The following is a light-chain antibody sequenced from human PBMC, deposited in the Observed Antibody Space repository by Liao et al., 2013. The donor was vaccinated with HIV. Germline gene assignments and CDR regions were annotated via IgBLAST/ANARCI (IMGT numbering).Light chain of an antibody. CDR1: NIGSKS. J-gene: IGLJ1*01. CDR2: YDS. V-gene: IGLV3-21*01. Sequence: SYELTQPPSVSVAPGETARITCERDNIGSKSVHWYQQKPGQPPVMVIHYDSDRPSGIPARFSGSNSGNTATLTISGTQAMDEADYYCQAWDSSTRVFGTGTKVTVL. CDR3: QAWDSSTRV.